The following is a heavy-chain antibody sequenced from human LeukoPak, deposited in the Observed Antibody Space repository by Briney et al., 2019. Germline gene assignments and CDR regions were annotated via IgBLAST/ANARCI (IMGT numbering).Heavy chain of an antibody. CDR3: ARDRGSATHFDY. J-gene: IGHJ4*02. Sequence: ASVKVSCKASGYTFTSYYMHWVRQAPGQGLEWMGTINPSGGSTSYAQKFQGRVTMTRDTSTSTVYMELSSLRSEDTAVYYCARDRGSATHFDYWGQGTLVTVSS. D-gene: IGHD3-10*01. CDR2: INPSGGST. V-gene: IGHV1-46*01. CDR1: GYTFTSYY.